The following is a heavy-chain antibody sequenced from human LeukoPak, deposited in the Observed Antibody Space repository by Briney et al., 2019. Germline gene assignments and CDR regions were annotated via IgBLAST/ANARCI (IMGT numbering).Heavy chain of an antibody. J-gene: IGHJ4*02. Sequence: SETLSLTCTVSGDSISGYYWSWVQQPPGKGLEWIGYIFFIMSTTYNTYPTRRVTISEDTTVNQFSLKLSSVAAADTAVYYCARHYYDRSDSYSFDCWGQGTLVTVSS. D-gene: IGHD3-22*01. CDR1: GDSISGYY. CDR2: IFFIMST. V-gene: IGHV4-59*08. CDR3: ARHYYDRSDSYSFDC.